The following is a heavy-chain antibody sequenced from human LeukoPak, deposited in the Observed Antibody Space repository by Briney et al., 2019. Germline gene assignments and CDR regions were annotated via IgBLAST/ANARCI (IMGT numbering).Heavy chain of an antibody. V-gene: IGHV3-48*01. D-gene: IGHD4-11*01. J-gene: IGHJ5*02. Sequence: GGSLRLSCAASGSTFSSMNWVRQAPGQGLEWVSYITSDSVTMFYADSVKGRFTASRDIAENSMYLQMNSLRAEDTAVYYCARVALRPVDYSNPEFDPWGQGTLITVSS. CDR2: ITSDSVTM. CDR3: ARVALRPVDYSNPEFDP. CDR1: GSTFSS.